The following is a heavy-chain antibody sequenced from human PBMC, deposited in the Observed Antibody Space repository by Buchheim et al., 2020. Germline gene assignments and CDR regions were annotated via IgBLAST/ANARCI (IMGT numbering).Heavy chain of an antibody. Sequence: EVFLVESGGGLVQPGGSLRLSCAASGFTFSGYEMNWVRQAPGKGLECIAYISASGGSTYYVDSVRGRFTISRDNAKKSLYLQMNSLRVEDTAVYYCATDPHYPSGSYWGRGTL. J-gene: IGHJ1*01. V-gene: IGHV3-48*03. CDR1: GFTFSGYE. CDR2: ISASGGST. CDR3: ATDPHYPSGSY. D-gene: IGHD3-10*01.